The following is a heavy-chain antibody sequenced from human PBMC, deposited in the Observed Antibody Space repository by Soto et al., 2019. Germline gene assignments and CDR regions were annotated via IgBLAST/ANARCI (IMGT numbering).Heavy chain of an antibody. V-gene: IGHV1-69*06. CDR3: ARVGSRDAYNYVLDQ. J-gene: IGHJ1*01. Sequence: QVQVVQSGAEVKKPGSSVKISCKASGRIFSSFPTSWVRQVPGQGLEWMGGVISASGSVTYAPKFQGRVTMTAVNSAGIGYMELTSLTSEDTAIYYCARVGSRDAYNYVLDQWGPGTMVNVSS. CDR1: GRIFSSFP. D-gene: IGHD5-18*01. CDR2: VISASGSV.